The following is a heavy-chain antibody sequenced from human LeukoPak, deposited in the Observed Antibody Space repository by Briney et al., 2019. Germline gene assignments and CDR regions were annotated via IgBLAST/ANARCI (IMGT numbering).Heavy chain of an antibody. J-gene: IGHJ6*03. Sequence: SETLSLTCTVSGGSIGSYYWSWIRQPPGKGLEWIGYIYYGGNTDHNPSLKSRVSISVDTSKNQVSLRLASVTAADTAVYYCARGTISMDVWGRGTTVTISS. V-gene: IGHV4-59*01. CDR2: IYYGGNT. CDR3: ARGTISMDV. D-gene: IGHD3-9*01. CDR1: GGSIGSYY.